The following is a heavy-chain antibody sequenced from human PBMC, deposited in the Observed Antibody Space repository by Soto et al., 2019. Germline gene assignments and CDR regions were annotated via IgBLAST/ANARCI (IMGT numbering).Heavy chain of an antibody. CDR2: INHSGST. J-gene: IGHJ4*02. CDR3: ARGNPPPRCSGGSCYSLIYFDY. CDR1: GGSFSGYY. D-gene: IGHD2-15*01. Sequence: SETLSLTCAVYGGSFSGYYWSWIRQPPGKGLEWIGEINHSGSTNYNPSLKSRVTISVDTSKNQFSLKLSSVTAADTAVYYCARGNPPPRCSGGSCYSLIYFDYWGQGTLVTVSS. V-gene: IGHV4-34*01.